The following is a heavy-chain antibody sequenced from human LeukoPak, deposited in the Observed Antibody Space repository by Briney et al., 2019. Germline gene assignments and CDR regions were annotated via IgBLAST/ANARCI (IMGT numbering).Heavy chain of an antibody. CDR2: IYTSGST. J-gene: IGHJ4*02. Sequence: PSQTLSLTCAVSGGSISNSDYYWAWIRRPPGKGLEWIGRIYTSGSTNYNPSLKSRVTMSVDTSKNQFSLKLSSVTAADTAVYYCARGPTETDCSGGSCYPLTDWGQGTLVTVSS. CDR3: ARGPTETDCSGGSCYPLTD. CDR1: GGSISNSDYY. V-gene: IGHV4-61*02. D-gene: IGHD2-15*01.